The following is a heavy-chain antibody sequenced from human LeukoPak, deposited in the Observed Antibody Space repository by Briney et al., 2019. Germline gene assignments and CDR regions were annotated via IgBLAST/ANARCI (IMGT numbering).Heavy chain of an antibody. CDR3: AKAWAMVTTYYFDY. CDR1: GFTFSSYA. D-gene: IGHD4-17*01. CDR2: ISGSGGST. V-gene: IGHV3-23*01. Sequence: GGSLRLSCAASGFTFSSYAMSLVRQAPGKGLEWVSAISGSGGSTYYADSVKGRFTISRDNSKNTLYLQMNSLRAEDTAVYYCAKAWAMVTTYYFDYWGQGTLVTVSS. J-gene: IGHJ4*02.